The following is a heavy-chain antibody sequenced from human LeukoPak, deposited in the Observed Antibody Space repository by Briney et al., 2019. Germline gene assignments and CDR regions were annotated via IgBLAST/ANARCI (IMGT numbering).Heavy chain of an antibody. J-gene: IGHJ1*01. CDR1: GFTFSSYA. D-gene: IGHD6-13*01. CDR2: ISGSGGRT. V-gene: IGHV3-23*01. CDR3: AKDEAAAVFFPH. Sequence: GGSLRLSCAASGFTFSSYAMSWVRQAPGKGLEWVSAISGSGGRTYYADSVKGRFTISRDNSKNTLYLQMNSLRAEDTAVYYCAKDEAAAVFFPHWGQGNLVTVYS.